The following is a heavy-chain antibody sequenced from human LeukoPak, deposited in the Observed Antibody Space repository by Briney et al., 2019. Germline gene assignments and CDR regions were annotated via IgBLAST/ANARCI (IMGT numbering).Heavy chain of an antibody. Sequence: GGSLRLSCAASGLTFSDYCMSWVRQAPGKGLEWVSYISSSDSNIYYADSVKGRFTISRDNAKNSLYLQMNRLRAEDTAVYYCAELGITMIGGVWGKGTTVTISS. CDR3: AELGITMIGGV. CDR1: GLTFSDYC. D-gene: IGHD3-10*02. CDR2: ISSSDSNI. J-gene: IGHJ6*04. V-gene: IGHV3-11*04.